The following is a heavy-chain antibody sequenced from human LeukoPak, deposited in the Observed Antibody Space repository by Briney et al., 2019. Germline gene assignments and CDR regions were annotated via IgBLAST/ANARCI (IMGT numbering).Heavy chain of an antibody. V-gene: IGHV5-51*01. D-gene: IGHD3-10*01. CDR3: ARLMTLVRGGLKRLPRSCGMDV. J-gene: IGHJ6*02. Sequence: GESLKISCKGSGYSFNAYYIAWVRQMPGKDLEWMGAIYPGDSDTTYSPSLQGQVAISADKSATTAYLQWNSLKASDTAIYYCARLMTLVRGGLKRLPRSCGMDVWGQGTTVTVS. CDR1: GYSFNAYY. CDR2: IYPGDSDT.